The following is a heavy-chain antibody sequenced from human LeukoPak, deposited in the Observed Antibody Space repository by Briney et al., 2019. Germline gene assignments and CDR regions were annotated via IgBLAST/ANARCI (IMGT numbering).Heavy chain of an antibody. CDR1: GYSFTSYW. V-gene: IGHV5-51*01. Sequence: GESLKISCKGSGYSFTSYWIGWVRQMPGKGLEWMGIIYPGDSDTRYSPSFQGQVTISADKSISTAYLQWSSLKASDTAMYYCARSLDILTGYYLYYFDYWGQGTLVTVSS. CDR2: IYPGDSDT. CDR3: ARSLDILTGYYLYYFDY. J-gene: IGHJ4*02. D-gene: IGHD3-9*01.